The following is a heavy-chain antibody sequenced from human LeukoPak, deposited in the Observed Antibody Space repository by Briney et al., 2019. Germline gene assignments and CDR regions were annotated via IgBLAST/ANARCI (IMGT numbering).Heavy chain of an antibody. J-gene: IGHJ6*02. CDR3: ARVGAPTYGYCSSTGCPDYYYYYYGMDV. V-gene: IGHV4-4*07. CDR1: GGSISSYY. D-gene: IGHD2-2*01. CDR2: IYTSGST. Sequence: SETLSLTCTVSGGSISSYYWSWIRQPAGKGLEWIGRIYTSGSTNYNPSLKSRVTMSVDTSKNQFSLKLSSVTAADTAVYYCARVGAPTYGYCSSTGCPDYYYYYYGMDVWGQGTTVTVSS.